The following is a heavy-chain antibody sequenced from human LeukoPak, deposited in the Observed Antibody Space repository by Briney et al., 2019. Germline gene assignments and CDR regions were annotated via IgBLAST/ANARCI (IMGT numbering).Heavy chain of an antibody. CDR3: ARASGCYDY. CDR2: IWYDGSNK. Sequence: PGRSLRLSCAASGFTFSNYGMHWVRQTPGKGLEWVVVIWYDGSNKYYADSVKGRFTISRDNSKNTLYLQMNSLRAEDTAVYYCARASGCYDYWGQGTLVTVSS. V-gene: IGHV3-33*01. CDR1: GFTFSNYG. D-gene: IGHD1-26*01. J-gene: IGHJ4*02.